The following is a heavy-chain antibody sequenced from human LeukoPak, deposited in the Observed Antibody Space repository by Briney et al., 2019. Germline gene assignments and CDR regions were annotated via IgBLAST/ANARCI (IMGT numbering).Heavy chain of an antibody. V-gene: IGHV5-10-1*01. D-gene: IGHD4-17*01. CDR2: FVSNDSYT. Sequence: AALKISTKGSADSFTSYWNSWGRQMPGRRLEWRGGFVSNDSYTNYNPSFQSRVTISADKSINQASLQRSSVKASDTAMYYCARPGATTVTNDYHGMDVWGQATTVTVSS. CDR3: ARPGATTVTNDYHGMDV. CDR1: ADSFTSYW. J-gene: IGHJ6*02.